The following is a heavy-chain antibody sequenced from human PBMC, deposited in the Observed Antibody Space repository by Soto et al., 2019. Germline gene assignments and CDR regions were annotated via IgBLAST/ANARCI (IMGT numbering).Heavy chain of an antibody. CDR1: GGSVSSGSYY. V-gene: IGHV4-61*01. D-gene: IGHD5-12*01. CDR3: ARSGYDLEYYYGMDV. J-gene: IGHJ6*02. Sequence: SETLSLTCTVSGGSVSSGSYYWSWIRQPPGKGLEWIGYIYYSGSTNYNPSLKSRVTISVDTSKNQFSLKLSSVTAADTAVYYCARSGYDLEYYYGMDVWGQGTTVTVSS. CDR2: IYYSGST.